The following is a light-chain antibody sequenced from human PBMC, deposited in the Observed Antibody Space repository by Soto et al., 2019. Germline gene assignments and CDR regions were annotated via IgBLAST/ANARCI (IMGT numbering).Light chain of an antibody. V-gene: IGKV3-20*01. CDR2: GAF. CDR1: HSVGSN. Sequence: VMTQSPTTLSWSPGERAXXXXRASHSVGSNLAWYQQKPGQAPSLLIYGAFTRATGIPDRFSGSGSGTDFTLTISRLEPEDFAVYYCQQYGSSPTFGQGTKVDI. CDR3: QQYGSSPT. J-gene: IGKJ1*01.